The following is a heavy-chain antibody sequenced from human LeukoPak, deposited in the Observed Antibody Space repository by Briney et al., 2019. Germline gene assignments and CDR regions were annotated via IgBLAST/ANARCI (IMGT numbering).Heavy chain of an antibody. CDR1: GGTFSSYA. CDR2: VIPIFGTA. D-gene: IGHD6-13*01. CDR3: ARDSSSSSAFDI. J-gene: IGHJ3*02. Sequence: SVKVSCKASGGTFSSYAISWVRQAPGQGLEWMGGVIPIFGTANYAQKFQGRVTITADESTSTAYMELSSLRSEDTAVYYCARDSSSSSAFDIWGQGTMVTVSS. V-gene: IGHV1-69*01.